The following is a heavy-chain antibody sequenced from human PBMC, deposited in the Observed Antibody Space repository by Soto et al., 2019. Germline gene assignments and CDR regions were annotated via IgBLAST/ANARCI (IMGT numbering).Heavy chain of an antibody. Sequence: QVQLQESGPGLVKPSQTLSLTCTVSGGSISSGGYYWSWIRQHPGKGLEWIGYIYYSGSTYYNPSLKSRVTISVDTSKNQFSLKLSSVTAVDTAVYYCARVGTPRGYYYMDVWGKGTTVTVSS. V-gene: IGHV4-31*03. CDR3: ARVGTPRGYYYMDV. CDR2: IYYSGST. D-gene: IGHD3-10*01. CDR1: GGSISSGGYY. J-gene: IGHJ6*03.